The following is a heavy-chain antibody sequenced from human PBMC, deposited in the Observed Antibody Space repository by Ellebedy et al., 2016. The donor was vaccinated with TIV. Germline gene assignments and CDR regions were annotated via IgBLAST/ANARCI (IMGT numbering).Heavy chain of an antibody. J-gene: IGHJ3*01. V-gene: IGHV3-23*01. D-gene: IGHD3-16*01. CDR2: ISGSGGST. CDR3: AKGASLWVTDGFDL. CDR1: GFTFSNYA. Sequence: GGSLRLXXAASGFTFSNYAMTWVRQAPGKGLKWVSSISGSGGSTHYADSVRGRFTISRDNFKSTLYLQMNSLRAEDTAIYYCAKGASLWVTDGFDLWGRGTVVAVSS.